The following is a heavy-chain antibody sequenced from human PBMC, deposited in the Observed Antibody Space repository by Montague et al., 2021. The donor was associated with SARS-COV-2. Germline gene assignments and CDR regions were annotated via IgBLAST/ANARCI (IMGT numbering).Heavy chain of an antibody. V-gene: IGHV4-4*07. CDR1: GASVRTYY. Sequence: SETLSLTCTVSGASVRTYYWSWIRQSAGKKLEWMGRLYTSGSTXXXPSXXXRVTMSLDTSKNLFSLNLSSMTAADTAVYHCARDGADYSFAYYHEMDVWGQGIAVTVSS. D-gene: IGHD5-12*01. CDR2: LYTSGST. J-gene: IGHJ6*02. CDR3: ARDGADYSFAYYHEMDV.